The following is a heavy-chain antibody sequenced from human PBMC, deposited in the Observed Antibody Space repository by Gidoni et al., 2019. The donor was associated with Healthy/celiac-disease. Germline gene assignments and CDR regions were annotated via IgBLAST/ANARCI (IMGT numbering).Heavy chain of an antibody. J-gene: IGHJ3*02. CDR1: AFTFSSYA. CDR2: ISSNGGST. Sequence: EVQLVESGAGLVQPGGSLRLSCAASAFTFSSYAMHWVRQAPGKGLEYVSAISSNGGSTYYANSVKGRFTISRDNSKNTLYLQMGSLRAEDMAVYYCARVSSGSRYFDTFDIWGQGTMVTVSS. CDR3: ARVSSGSRYFDTFDI. V-gene: IGHV3-64*01. D-gene: IGHD3-10*01.